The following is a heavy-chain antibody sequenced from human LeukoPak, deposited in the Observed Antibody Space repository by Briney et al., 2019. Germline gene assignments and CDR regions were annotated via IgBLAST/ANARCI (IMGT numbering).Heavy chain of an antibody. CDR3: ARDADTAMGVQESNYFDY. D-gene: IGHD5-18*01. CDR1: GYTFTSYY. Sequence: GASEKVSCKASGYTFTSYYMHWVRQAPGQGLEWMGIINPSGGSTSYAQKFQGRVTMTRDTSTSTVYMELSSLRSEDTAVYYCARDADTAMGVQESNYFDYWGQGTLVTVSS. V-gene: IGHV1-46*01. J-gene: IGHJ4*02. CDR2: INPSGGST.